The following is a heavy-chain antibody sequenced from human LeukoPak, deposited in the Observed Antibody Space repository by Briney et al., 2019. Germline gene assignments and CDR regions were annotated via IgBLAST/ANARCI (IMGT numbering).Heavy chain of an antibody. CDR1: GGSISSYY. J-gene: IGHJ4*02. CDR2: IYYSGST. D-gene: IGHD6-13*01. CDR3: ASLQRPYSSSWYYDY. Sequence: SETLSLTCTVSGGSISSYYWSWIRQPPGKGLEWIGYIYYSGSTNYNPSLKSRVTISVDTSKNQFSLKLSSVTAADTAVYYCASLQRPYSSSWYYDYWGQGTLVTVSS. V-gene: IGHV4-59*12.